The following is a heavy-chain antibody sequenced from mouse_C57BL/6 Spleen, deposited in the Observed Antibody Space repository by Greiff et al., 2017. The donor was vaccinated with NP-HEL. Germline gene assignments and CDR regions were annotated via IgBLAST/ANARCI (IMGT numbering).Heavy chain of an antibody. J-gene: IGHJ4*01. V-gene: IGHV2-6*01. CDR3: ASGSYAMDY. CDR1: GFSLTSYG. CDR2: IWGVGST. Sequence: VQGVESGPGLVAPSQSLSITCTVSGFSLTSYGVDWVRQSPGKGLEWLGVIWGVGSTNYNSALKSRLSISKDNSKSQVFLKMNSLQTDDTAMYYCASGSYAMDYWGQGTSVTVSS.